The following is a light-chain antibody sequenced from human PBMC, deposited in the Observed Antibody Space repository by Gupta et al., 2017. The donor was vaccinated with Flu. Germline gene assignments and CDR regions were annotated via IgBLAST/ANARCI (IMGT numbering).Light chain of an antibody. CDR3: QQRDRAPSR. CDR2: GAS. CDR1: QNIDKY. Sequence: GARVTITCRASQNIDKYLSWYRHKPGKAPEALIYGASGVQSGVPSRFSGSGSGTHYTLTISSRQPEDFATYYCQQRDRAPSRFGQGTKLEIK. J-gene: IGKJ2*03. V-gene: IGKV1-39*01.